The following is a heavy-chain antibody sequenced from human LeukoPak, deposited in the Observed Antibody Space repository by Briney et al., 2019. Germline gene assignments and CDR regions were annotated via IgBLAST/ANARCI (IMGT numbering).Heavy chain of an antibody. V-gene: IGHV4-61*02. CDR2: IYTSGST. CDR3: ASTGVLRYFDWLSPLGYYYYMDV. CDR1: GGSISSGSYY. J-gene: IGHJ6*03. Sequence: SETLSLTCTVSGGSISSGSYYWSWIRQPAGKGLEWIGRIYTSGSTNYNPSLKSRVTISVDTSKNQFSLKLSSVTAADTAVYYCASTGVLRYFDWLSPLGYYYYMDVWGKGTTVTISS. D-gene: IGHD3-9*01.